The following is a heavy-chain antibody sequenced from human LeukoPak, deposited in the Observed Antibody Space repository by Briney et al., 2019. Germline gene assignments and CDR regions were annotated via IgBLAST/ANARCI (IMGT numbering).Heavy chain of an antibody. D-gene: IGHD3-10*01. CDR2: IYYSGST. CDR3: ARVETGFGLFDY. Sequence: SETLSLTCTVSGGSISSSSYYWGWIRQPPGKGLEWIGSIYYSGSTYYNPSLKSRVTISVDTSKNQFSLKLSSVTAADTAVYYCARVETGFGLFDYWGQGTLVTVSS. CDR1: GGSISSSSYY. V-gene: IGHV4-39*07. J-gene: IGHJ4*02.